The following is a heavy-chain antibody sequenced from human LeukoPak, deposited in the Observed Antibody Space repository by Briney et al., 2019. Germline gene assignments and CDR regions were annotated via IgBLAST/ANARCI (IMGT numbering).Heavy chain of an antibody. CDR1: GFHFRGYG. V-gene: IGHV3-33*01. D-gene: IGHD6-6*01. CDR2: IWCDGSNK. J-gene: IGHJ4*02. Sequence: GGSLRLSCAASGFHFRGYGMHWVRQAPGKGLEWVAVIWCDGSNKYYVDSVKGRFTISRDNSKNTLYLQMNSLRAEDTAVYYCARDPEIAARKLDYWGQGTLVTVSS. CDR3: ARDPEIAARKLDY.